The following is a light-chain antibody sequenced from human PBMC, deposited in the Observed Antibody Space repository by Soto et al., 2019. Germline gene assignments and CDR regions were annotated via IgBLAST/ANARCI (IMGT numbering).Light chain of an antibody. CDR2: EVS. J-gene: IGLJ2*01. V-gene: IGLV2-14*01. CDR1: SSDVGGYNY. Sequence: QSALTQPASVSGSPGQSITISCTGTSSDVGGYNYVSWYQHHPGKAPKLMISEVSNRPSGVSNRFSGSKSGNTASLTISGLQAEDEADYYCSSYTSSRGVIFGGGTKLTVL. CDR3: SSYTSSRGVI.